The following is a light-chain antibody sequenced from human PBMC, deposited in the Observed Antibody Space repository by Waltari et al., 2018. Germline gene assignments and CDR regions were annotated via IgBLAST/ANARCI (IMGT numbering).Light chain of an antibody. V-gene: IGLV2-23*02. J-gene: IGLJ3*02. CDR2: EVS. CDR3: CSYAGSSTWV. Sequence: QSALTQPASVSGSPGQSITISCTGTSSDVGSYNLVSWYQQHPGKAPKLMIYEVSKRPSGVSNRLSGYKSGNTASLTISGLQAEDEADYYCCSYAGSSTWVFGGGTKLTVL. CDR1: SSDVGSYNL.